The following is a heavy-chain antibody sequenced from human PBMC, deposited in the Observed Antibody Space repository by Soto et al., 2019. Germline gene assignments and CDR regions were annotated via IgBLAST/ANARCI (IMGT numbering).Heavy chain of an antibody. J-gene: IGHJ4*02. Sequence: QVQLVQSGAEVKKPGSSVKVSCKASGGTFSSYAISWVRQAPGQGLEWMGGIIPIFGTANYAQKFQGRVTITADESTSTAYMELSSLRSEDTAVYYCARAYSSGWYHIRPRRDYFDYWGQGTLVTVSS. CDR1: GGTFSSYA. CDR3: ARAYSSGWYHIRPRRDYFDY. V-gene: IGHV1-69*01. D-gene: IGHD6-19*01. CDR2: IIPIFGTA.